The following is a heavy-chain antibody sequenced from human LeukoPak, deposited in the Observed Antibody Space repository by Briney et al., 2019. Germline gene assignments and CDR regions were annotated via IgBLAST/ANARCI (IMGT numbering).Heavy chain of an antibody. J-gene: IGHJ4*02. D-gene: IGHD5-18*01. V-gene: IGHV1-8*01. CDR2: MNPKSGNT. Sequence: ASVKVSCEASGYTFTNHEINWVRQASGQGLEWMGWMNPKSGNTGYLQKFQGRVTMTRDTSMSTAFMELNSLTSEDTAVYYCTRGVNSQGTAMVLFDSWGQGSLVTVSA. CDR3: TRGVNSQGTAMVLFDS. CDR1: GYTFTNHE.